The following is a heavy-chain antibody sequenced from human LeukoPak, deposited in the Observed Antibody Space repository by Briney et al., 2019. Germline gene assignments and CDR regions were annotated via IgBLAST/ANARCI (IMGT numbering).Heavy chain of an antibody. CDR1: GGSFSGYY. J-gene: IGHJ4*02. D-gene: IGHD2-15*01. V-gene: IGHV4-31*11. CDR3: ARVGVAAKSSRYFVS. CDR2: IHYSGST. Sequence: PSETLSLTCAVYGGSFSGYYWSWIRQYPGKGLEWIGYIHYSGSTYYNPSLKSRVSISVDTSKKQFSLKLSSVTAADTAVYYCARVGVAAKSSRYFVSWGKGTLVSVSS.